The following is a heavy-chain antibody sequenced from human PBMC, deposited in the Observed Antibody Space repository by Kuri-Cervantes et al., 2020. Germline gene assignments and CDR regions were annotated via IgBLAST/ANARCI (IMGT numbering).Heavy chain of an antibody. CDR3: ARAGYCSSTSCSVLRHFDWSRRGMDV. CDR2: IYHSGST. D-gene: IGHD2-2*01. Sequence: SETLSLTCAVSGGSISSSNWWSWVRQPPGKGLEWIGEIYHSGSTNYNPSLKSRVTISVDTSKNQFSLKLSSVTAADTAVYYCARAGYCSSTSCSVLRHFDWSRRGMDVWGQGTTVTVSS. V-gene: IGHV4-4*02. CDR1: GGSISSSNW. J-gene: IGHJ6*02.